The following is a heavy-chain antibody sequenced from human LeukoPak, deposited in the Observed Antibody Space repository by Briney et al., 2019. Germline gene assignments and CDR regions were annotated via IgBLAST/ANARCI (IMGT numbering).Heavy chain of an antibody. CDR3: AREGRSGYYSSN. D-gene: IGHD3-22*01. V-gene: IGHV3-33*01. Sequence: GGSLRLSCAASGFTFSSYGMHWVRQAPGKGLEWVAVIWYDGSNKYYADSVKGRFTISRDNSKNTLYLQMNSLRAEDTAVYYCAREGRSGYYSSNWGQGTLVTVSS. J-gene: IGHJ4*02. CDR1: GFTFSSYG. CDR2: IWYDGSNK.